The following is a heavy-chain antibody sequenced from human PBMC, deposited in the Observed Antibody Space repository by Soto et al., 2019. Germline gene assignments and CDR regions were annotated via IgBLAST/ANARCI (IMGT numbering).Heavy chain of an antibody. Sequence: PSETLSLTCTVSGGSISSSSYYWGWIRQPPGKGLERIGSIYYSGSTYYNPSLKSRVTISVDTSKNQFSLKLSSVTAADTAVYYCARTVSTNWFDPWGQGTLVTVSS. CDR1: GGSISSSSYY. V-gene: IGHV4-39*01. D-gene: IGHD4-17*01. CDR2: IYYSGST. CDR3: ARTVSTNWFDP. J-gene: IGHJ5*02.